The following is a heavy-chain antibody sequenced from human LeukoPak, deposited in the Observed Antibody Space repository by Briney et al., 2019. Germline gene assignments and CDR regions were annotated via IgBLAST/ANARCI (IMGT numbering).Heavy chain of an antibody. J-gene: IGHJ6*03. CDR3: AKEGSDYYDSSGYYPRYYYYYYMDV. CDR1: GFTFEDYA. Sequence: GGSLRLSCAASGFTFEDYAMHWVRQAPGKGLEWVSGISWNSGSIGYADSVKGRFTISRDNAKNSLYLQMNSLRAEDTALYYCAKEGSDYYDSSGYYPRYYYYYYMDVWGKGTTVTISS. CDR2: ISWNSGSI. D-gene: IGHD3-22*01. V-gene: IGHV3-9*01.